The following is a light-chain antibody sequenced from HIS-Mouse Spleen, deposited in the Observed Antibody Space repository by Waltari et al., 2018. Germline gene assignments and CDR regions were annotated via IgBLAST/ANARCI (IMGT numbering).Light chain of an antibody. CDR2: EDS. CDR3: YSTDSSGNHRV. CDR1: AVPQKF. V-gene: IGLV3-10*01. Sequence: SYELTQPPSVSVSPGQTDRNTCSVDAVPQKFAYWYQQKSGQAPVLVIYEDSKRPSGIPERFSGSSSGTMATLTISGAQVEDEADYYCYSTDSSGNHRVFGGGTKLTVL. J-gene: IGLJ2*01.